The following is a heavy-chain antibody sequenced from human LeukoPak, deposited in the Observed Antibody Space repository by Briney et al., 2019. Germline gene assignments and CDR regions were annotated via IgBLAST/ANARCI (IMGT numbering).Heavy chain of an antibody. J-gene: IGHJ4*02. D-gene: IGHD3-10*01. CDR2: IYTSGST. V-gene: IGHV4-61*02. CDR1: GGSISSGSYY. CDR3: ASTLLWSGDSPQFDY. Sequence: SETLSLTCTVSGGSISSGSYYWSWIRQPAGKGLEWIGRIYTSGSTNYNPSLKSRVTISVDTSKNQFSLKLSSVTAADTAVYYCASTLLWSGDSPQFDYWGQGTLVTVSS.